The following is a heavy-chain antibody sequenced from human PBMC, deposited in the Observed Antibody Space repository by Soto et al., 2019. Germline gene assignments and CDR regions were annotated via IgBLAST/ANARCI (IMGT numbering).Heavy chain of an antibody. CDR1: GGSISSGGYY. Sequence: QVQLQESGPGLVKPSQTLSLTCTVSGGSISSGGYYWSWIRQHPGKGLEWIGYIYYSGSTYYNPCLKRRVTISVDTSENQFSLQLSSVTAAEPAVYCGARARRYYYDSSGYYGGPVSYYYYGMDVWGQGTTVTVSS. CDR2: IYYSGST. CDR3: ARARRYYYDSSGYYGGPVSYYYYGMDV. J-gene: IGHJ6*02. V-gene: IGHV4-31*03. D-gene: IGHD3-22*01.